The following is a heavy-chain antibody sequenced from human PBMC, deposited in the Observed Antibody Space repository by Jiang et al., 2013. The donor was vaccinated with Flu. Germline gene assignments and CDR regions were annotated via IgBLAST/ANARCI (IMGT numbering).Heavy chain of an antibody. D-gene: IGHD6-13*01. CDR3: ARIDSSSWNFDY. V-gene: IGHV3-7*03. CDR1: GFTFSSNW. Sequence: GGSLRLSCAASGFTFSSNWMSWVRQAPGKGLEWVANIKEDGSEKVYVASVKGRFTISRDNAENSLYLQMNSLRAEDTAVYYCARIDSSSWNFDYWGQGTLVTVSS. CDR2: IKEDGSEK. J-gene: IGHJ4*02.